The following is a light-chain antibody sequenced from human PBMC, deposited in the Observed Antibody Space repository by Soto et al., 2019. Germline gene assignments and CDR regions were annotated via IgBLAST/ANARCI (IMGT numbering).Light chain of an antibody. CDR2: ANN. CDR3: QSYDSSLSGVL. J-gene: IGLJ2*01. Sequence: QSVLTQPPSVSGAPGQRVTISCTGSSSNIGAGYDVHWYQQLPGTAPKLLIYANNNRPSGVPDRFSVSKSGTAASLAITGLQAEDEADYYCQSYDSSLSGVLFGGGTKLTVL. V-gene: IGLV1-40*01. CDR1: SSNIGAGYD.